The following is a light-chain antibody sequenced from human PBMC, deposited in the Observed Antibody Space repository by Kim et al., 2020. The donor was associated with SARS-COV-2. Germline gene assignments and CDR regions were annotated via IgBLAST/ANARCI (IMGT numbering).Light chain of an antibody. CDR3: LLYWGGALF. CDR2: RTP. V-gene: IGLV7-43*01. Sequence: PARTVPPPCSSTPGAFSIGSYATLFQQQPAQPPRTLIYRTPNKHSWTPALFSVSLLGGKFALTLSCVQLDDEADYYCLLYWGGALFFGGGTQLTVL. J-gene: IGLJ2*01. CDR1: PGAFSIGSY.